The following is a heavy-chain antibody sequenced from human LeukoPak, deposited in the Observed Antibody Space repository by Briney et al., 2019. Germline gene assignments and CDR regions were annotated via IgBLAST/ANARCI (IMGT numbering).Heavy chain of an antibody. CDR2: IKEDGSKT. V-gene: IGHV3-7*01. CDR3: AELGITMIGDV. Sequence: GGSLRLSCAASSFTFSSYWMTWVCQAPGKGLEWVANIKEDGSKTFYVDSVKGRFTISRDNAKNSLYLQMNSLRAEDTAVYYCAELGITMIGDVWGKGTTVTISS. CDR1: SFTFSSYW. D-gene: IGHD3-10*02. J-gene: IGHJ6*04.